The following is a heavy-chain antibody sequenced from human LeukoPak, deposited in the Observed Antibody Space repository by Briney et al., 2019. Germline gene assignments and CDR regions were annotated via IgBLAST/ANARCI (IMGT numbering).Heavy chain of an antibody. D-gene: IGHD3-10*01. CDR2: INSDGSST. J-gene: IGHJ6*03. CDR3: ARDHITMVRGVTSFYYYYYMDV. Sequence: PGGSLRLSCAASGFTFSSYWMHWVRQAPGKGVVWVSRINSDGSSTSYADSVKGRFTISRDNAKNTLYLQMNSLRAEDTAVYYCARDHITMVRGVTSFYYYYYMDVWGKGTTVTVSS. CDR1: GFTFSSYW. V-gene: IGHV3-74*01.